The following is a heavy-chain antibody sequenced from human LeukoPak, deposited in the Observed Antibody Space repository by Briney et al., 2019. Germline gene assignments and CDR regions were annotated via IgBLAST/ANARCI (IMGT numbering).Heavy chain of an antibody. CDR2: IYYSGST. V-gene: IGHV4-59*01. Sequence: SETLSLTCTVSGGSISSYYWSWIRQPPGKGLEWIGYIYYSGSTNYNPSPKSRVTISVDTSKNQFSLKLSSVTAADTAVYYCARSSPHTPILPGPIDYWGQGTLVTVSS. D-gene: IGHD2-21*01. CDR1: GGSISSYY. J-gene: IGHJ4*02. CDR3: ARSSPHTPILPGPIDY.